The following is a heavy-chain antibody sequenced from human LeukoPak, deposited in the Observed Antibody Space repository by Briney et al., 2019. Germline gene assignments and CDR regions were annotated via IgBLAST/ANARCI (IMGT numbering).Heavy chain of an antibody. V-gene: IGHV4-59*01. J-gene: IGHJ5*02. CDR2: MFYSGNT. CDR1: GGSISSYY. Sequence: PSETLSLTCTVSGGSISSYYWSWIRQPPGKGLEWIGYMFYSGNTNYNSSLKSRVTISLDTSINQFSLKLSSVTAADTAVYYCARDKRFDPWGQGTLVTVSS. CDR3: ARDKRFDP.